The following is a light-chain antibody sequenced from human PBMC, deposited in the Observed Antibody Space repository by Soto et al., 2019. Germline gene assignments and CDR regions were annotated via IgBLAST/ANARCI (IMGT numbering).Light chain of an antibody. V-gene: IGKV3-20*01. CDR1: QSVSSSY. Sequence: EIVLTQSPGTLSLSPGERATLSCRASQSVSSSYLAWYQQKPGQAPRLLIYGASIRPTGIPDRFSGSGSGTDFTLTISRLEPEDFAVYYCQQYSSSPYTFGQGTKLEIK. CDR3: QQYSSSPYT. CDR2: GAS. J-gene: IGKJ2*01.